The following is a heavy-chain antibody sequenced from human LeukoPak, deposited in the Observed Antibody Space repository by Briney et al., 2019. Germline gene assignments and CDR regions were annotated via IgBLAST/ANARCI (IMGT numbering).Heavy chain of an antibody. J-gene: IGHJ3*02. CDR2: ISSSGGST. Sequence: PGGSLRLSCAASGFTFSTYAVNWVRQAPGKGLEWVSAISSSGGSTYYADSVKGRFTISRDNSKNTLYLQMNSLRAEDTAVYYCAKDVSAPFPIWGQGTMVTVSS. CDR1: GFTFSTYA. CDR3: AKDVSAPFPI. D-gene: IGHD2/OR15-2a*01. V-gene: IGHV3-23*01.